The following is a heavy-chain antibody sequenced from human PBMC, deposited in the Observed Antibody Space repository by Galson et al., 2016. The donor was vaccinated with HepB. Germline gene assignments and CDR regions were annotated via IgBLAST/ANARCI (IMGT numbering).Heavy chain of an antibody. CDR3: ARRSVGANADAFDI. CDR1: GFSFRSYW. V-gene: IGHV3-74*01. CDR2: INTDGSST. J-gene: IGHJ3*02. D-gene: IGHD1-26*01. Sequence: SLRLSCAASGFSFRSYWMHWVRQAPGRGLVWVSLINTDGSSTNYADSVKGRFTISRDNAKNTLYLQMNSLRAEDTAVYYCARRSVGANADAFDIWGQGTMVTVSS.